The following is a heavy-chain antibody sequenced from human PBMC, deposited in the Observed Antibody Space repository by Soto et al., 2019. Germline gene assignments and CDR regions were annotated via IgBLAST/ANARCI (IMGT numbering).Heavy chain of an antibody. V-gene: IGHV3-23*01. J-gene: IGHJ6*02. CDR3: AKVIGGSESYWGGSHYYYALDV. Sequence: PGGSLRLSCAAPGFIFRDYAMYWVRQAPGKGLEWVSVISGSDGTTFYADSVRGRVTSSRDNSRNMVYLQMISLRAEDTAVYYCAKVIGGSESYWGGSHYYYALDVWGQGTTVTVSS. CDR2: ISGSDGTT. CDR1: GFIFRDYA. D-gene: IGHD3-10*01.